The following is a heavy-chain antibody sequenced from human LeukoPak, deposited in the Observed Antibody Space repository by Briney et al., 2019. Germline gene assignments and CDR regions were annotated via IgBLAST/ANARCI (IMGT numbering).Heavy chain of an antibody. CDR1: GFTVSSNY. V-gene: IGHV3-53*01. CDR3: FSSGPEKYYFDY. Sequence: GGSLRLSCAASGFTVSSNYMSWVRQAPGKGLEWVSVIYSGGSTYYADSVKGRFTISRDNSKNTLYVQMNSLRAEDTAVYYCFSSGPEKYYFDYWGQGTLVTVSS. J-gene: IGHJ4*02. D-gene: IGHD6-19*01. CDR2: IYSGGST.